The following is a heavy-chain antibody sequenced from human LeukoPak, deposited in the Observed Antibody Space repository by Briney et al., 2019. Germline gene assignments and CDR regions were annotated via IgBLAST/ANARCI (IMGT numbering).Heavy chain of an antibody. CDR1: GGSISIYY. J-gene: IGHJ3*02. CDR2: IYDSGST. D-gene: IGHD3-22*01. Sequence: SETPSLTCTVSGGSISIYYWSWIRQPPGKGLEWIGYIYDSGSTNYNPSLKSRVTISVDTSKNQFSLKLSSVTAADTAVYYCASLTTAEAFDIWGQGTMVTVSS. CDR3: ASLTTAEAFDI. V-gene: IGHV4-59*01.